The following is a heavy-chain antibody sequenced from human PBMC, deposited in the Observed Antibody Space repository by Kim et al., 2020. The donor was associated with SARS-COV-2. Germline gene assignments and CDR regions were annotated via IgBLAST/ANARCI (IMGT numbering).Heavy chain of an antibody. D-gene: IGHD6-19*01. V-gene: IGHV1-69*04. J-gene: IGHJ4*02. Sequence: AQKFQGRVTITADKSTSTAYMELSSLRSEDTAVYYCARDSVAVAGESTDYWGQGTLVTVSS. CDR3: ARDSVAVAGESTDY.